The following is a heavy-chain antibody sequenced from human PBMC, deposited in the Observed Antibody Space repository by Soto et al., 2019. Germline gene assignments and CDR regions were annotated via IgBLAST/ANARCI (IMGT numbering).Heavy chain of an antibody. J-gene: IGHJ6*02. V-gene: IGHV3-23*01. D-gene: IGHD2-8*01. Sequence: EVQLLESGGGFIHPGGSLRLSCAASGFSFSSFAMNWVRQAPGKGLEWVSIISGSADSTFYADSVKGRFTISRDNSKSTLYLQINSLRVEDTAVYYCAKPRGAMIYAISVYGMDVWGQGTTVTVSS. CDR1: GFSFSSFA. CDR3: AKPRGAMIYAISVYGMDV. CDR2: ISGSADST.